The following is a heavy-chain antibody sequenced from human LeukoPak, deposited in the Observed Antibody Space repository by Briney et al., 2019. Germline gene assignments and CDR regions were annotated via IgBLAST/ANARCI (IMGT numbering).Heavy chain of an antibody. J-gene: IGHJ4*02. D-gene: IGHD6-19*01. CDR2: IRYDGSNK. CDR3: AKVGCGWYGVDY. V-gene: IGHV3-30*02. CDR1: GFTFTTYG. Sequence: RSGGSLRLSCAASGFTFTTYGMPWVRQAPGKGLEWVAFIRYDGSNKVDADSVKGRFTISRDSSKNTLYLQMNSLRVEDTAVYYCAKVGCGWYGVDYWGQGALVTVSS.